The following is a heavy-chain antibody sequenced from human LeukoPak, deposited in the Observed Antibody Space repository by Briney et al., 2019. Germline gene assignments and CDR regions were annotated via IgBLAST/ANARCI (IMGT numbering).Heavy chain of an antibody. Sequence: SETLSLTCAVYGGSFSGYYLSWIRQPPGKGLEWIGEINHSGSTNYNPSPMSRVTISVDTSKNHVYLKLSSVTAADTAVYYCARNSGSYYSSHYSYYLDVWGKGTTVTVSS. V-gene: IGHV4-34*01. CDR3: ARNSGSYYSSHYSYYLDV. CDR1: GGSFSGYY. D-gene: IGHD1-26*01. CDR2: INHSGST. J-gene: IGHJ6*03.